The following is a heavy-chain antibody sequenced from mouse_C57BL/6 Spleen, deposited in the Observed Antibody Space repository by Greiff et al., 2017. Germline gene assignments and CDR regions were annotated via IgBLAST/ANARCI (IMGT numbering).Heavy chain of an antibody. CDR3: ARRYDYDEDY. CDR2: INPNNGGT. D-gene: IGHD2-4*01. Sequence: EVQLQQSGPELVKPGASVKISCKASGYTFTDYYMNRVKQSHGKSLEWIGDINPNNGGTSYNQKFKGKATLTVDKSSSTAYMELRSLTSEDSAVYYCARRYDYDEDYWGQGTTRTVSS. V-gene: IGHV1-26*01. J-gene: IGHJ2*01. CDR1: GYTFTDYY.